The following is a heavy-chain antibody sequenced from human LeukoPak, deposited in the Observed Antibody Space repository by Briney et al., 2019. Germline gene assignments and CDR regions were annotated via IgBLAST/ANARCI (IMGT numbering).Heavy chain of an antibody. CDR1: GGSVSSGSYY. CDR2: IYYSGST. D-gene: IGHD6-13*01. Sequence: SETLSLTCTVSGGSVSSGSYYWSWIRQPPGKGLEWIGYIYYSGSTNYNPSLKSRVTISVDTSKNQFSLKLSSMTAADTAVYYCARVRQLILDYWGQGTLVTVSS. V-gene: IGHV4-61*01. J-gene: IGHJ4*02. CDR3: ARVRQLILDY.